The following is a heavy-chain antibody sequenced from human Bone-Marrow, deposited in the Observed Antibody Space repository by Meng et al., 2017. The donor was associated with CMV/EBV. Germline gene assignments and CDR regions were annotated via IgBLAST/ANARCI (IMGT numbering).Heavy chain of an antibody. V-gene: IGHV2-5*01. CDR2: IYWNDDK. Sequence: SGPTLVKPTQTLTLTCTFSGFSLSTSGVGVGWIRQPPGTALEWLALIYWNDDKRYSPSLKSRLTITKDTSKNQVVLTLTIMDPVDTATYYCSHPRDNWTYGAFDIWGQGTMVTVSS. CDR3: SHPRDNWTYGAFDI. CDR1: GFSLSTSGVG. D-gene: IGHD1-7*01. J-gene: IGHJ3*02.